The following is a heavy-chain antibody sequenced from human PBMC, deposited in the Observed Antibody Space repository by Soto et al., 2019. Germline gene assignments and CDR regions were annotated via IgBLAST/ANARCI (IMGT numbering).Heavy chain of an antibody. CDR3: TRSRLWLHPFDY. V-gene: IGHV4-59*08. J-gene: IGHJ4*02. CDR2: IYYSGST. CDR1: GGSISSYY. Sequence: QVQLQESGPGLVKPSETLSLTCTVSGGSISSYYWSWIRQPPGKGLEWIGYIYYSGSTNYNPSLRSRVTISVDTSKTQFSLKLSSVTAADTAVYYCTRSRLWLHPFDYWGQGTLVTVSS. D-gene: IGHD5-18*01.